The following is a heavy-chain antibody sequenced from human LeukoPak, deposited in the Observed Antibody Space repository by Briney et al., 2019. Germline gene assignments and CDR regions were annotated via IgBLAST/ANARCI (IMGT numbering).Heavy chain of an antibody. CDR1: GGSISSYY. D-gene: IGHD1-14*01. Sequence: PSETLSLTCTVSGGSISSYYWSWIRQPPGKGLEWIGYIYYSGSTNYNPSLKSRVTISVDTSKNQFSLKLSSVTAADTAVYYCARDRNSRDAAFDIWGQGTMVTVSS. CDR2: IYYSGST. J-gene: IGHJ3*02. V-gene: IGHV4-59*01. CDR3: ARDRNSRDAAFDI.